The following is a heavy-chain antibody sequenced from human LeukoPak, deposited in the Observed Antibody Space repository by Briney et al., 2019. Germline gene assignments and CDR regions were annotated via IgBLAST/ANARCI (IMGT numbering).Heavy chain of an antibody. V-gene: IGHV4-4*07. D-gene: IGHD6-13*01. CDR1: GGSISSYY. Sequence: SETLSLTCTVSGGSISSYYWSWIRQPAGKGLEWIGRIYTSGSTNYNPSLKSRVTISVDTSKNQFSLKLSSVTAADTAVYYCAREEPGIAAAGVRTYYYYYMDVWGKGTTVTISS. CDR3: AREEPGIAAAGVRTYYYYYMDV. CDR2: IYTSGST. J-gene: IGHJ6*03.